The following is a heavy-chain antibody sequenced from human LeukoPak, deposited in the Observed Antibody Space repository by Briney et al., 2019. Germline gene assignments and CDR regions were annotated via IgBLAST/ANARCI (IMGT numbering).Heavy chain of an antibody. V-gene: IGHV4-59*08. Sequence: PSETLSLTCTVSGRSISSYYWSWIRQPPGKGLEWIGYIYYSGSTNYNPSLKSRVTISVDTSKNQFSLKLSSVTAADTAVYYCARTPYYYDSSGYYSFDYWGQGTLVTVSS. D-gene: IGHD3-22*01. CDR2: IYYSGST. J-gene: IGHJ4*02. CDR1: GRSISSYY. CDR3: ARTPYYYDSSGYYSFDY.